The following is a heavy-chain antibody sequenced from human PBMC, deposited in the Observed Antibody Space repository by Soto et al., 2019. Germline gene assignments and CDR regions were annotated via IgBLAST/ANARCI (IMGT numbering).Heavy chain of an antibody. D-gene: IGHD3-10*01. CDR2: IAQSGSGGTT. V-gene: IGHV3-23*01. CDR1: GFTFSTYA. Sequence: EVQLLESGGALVQPGGSLKLSCGASGFTFSTYAMSWVRQAPGKGLEWVSRIAQSGSGGTTYSADSVKGRFTISRDESKKSLYLQMNSLRAEDTAVYYCVKEGPGSYIRPGVDNWGQGTTVTVPS. CDR3: VKEGPGSYIRPGVDN. J-gene: IGHJ6*02.